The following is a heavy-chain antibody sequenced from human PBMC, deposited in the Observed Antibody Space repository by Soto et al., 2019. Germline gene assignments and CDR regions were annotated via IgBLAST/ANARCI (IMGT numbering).Heavy chain of an antibody. CDR1: GGSISTSS. Sequence: SETLSLTCTVSGGSISTSSWNWIRQAPGKGLEWIGCVYYTGNTNYNPSLKSRVTMSLDTSKNQFSLKLSSVTAADTAVYYCARRVQTTTVITQDNSFAPWGQGTRVTVS. J-gene: IGHJ5*02. V-gene: IGHV4-59*08. D-gene: IGHD3-10*01. CDR2: VYYTGNT. CDR3: ARRVQTTTVITQDNSFAP.